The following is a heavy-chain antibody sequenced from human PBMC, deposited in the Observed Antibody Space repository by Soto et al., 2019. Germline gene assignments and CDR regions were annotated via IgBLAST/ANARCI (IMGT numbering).Heavy chain of an antibody. CDR2: INPYSGGA. CDR3: ARLIRRAHYHSRHDS. J-gene: IGHJ4*01. V-gene: IGHV1-2*02. CDR1: GYTFTGYF. D-gene: IGHD3-16*01. Sequence: ASVKVSCKASGYTFTGYFMHWVRQAPGQGLEWMGWINPYSGGADYAQSFQGRVTMTRDTSISTVYMELSRLRFDDTAVYYCARLIRRAHYHSRHDSWVQGT.